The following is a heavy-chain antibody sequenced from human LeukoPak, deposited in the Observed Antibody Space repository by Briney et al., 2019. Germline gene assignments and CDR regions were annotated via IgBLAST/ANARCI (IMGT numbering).Heavy chain of an antibody. D-gene: IGHD3-10*01. CDR3: ARVGGGFGGTY. J-gene: IGHJ4*02. CDR1: GYTFTSYY. Sequence: ASVKVSCKASGYTFTSYYMHWVRQAPGQGLEWMGIINPSGGSTSYAQKFQGRVTMARDTSTSTVYMELSSLRSEDTAVYYCARVGGGFGGTYWGQGTLVTVSS. V-gene: IGHV1-46*01. CDR2: INPSGGST.